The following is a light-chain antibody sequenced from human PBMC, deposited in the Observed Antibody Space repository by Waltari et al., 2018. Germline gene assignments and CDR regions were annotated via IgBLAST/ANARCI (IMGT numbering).Light chain of an antibody. CDR1: SDDVGGYAY. J-gene: IGLJ2*01. CDR2: DVS. Sequence: QSALTQPASVSGSPGPSITISCTGTSDDVGGYAYVPWYQHHPGKAPKLIIYDVSDRPSGVSNRFSGSRSANTASLAISGLQAEDEAHYYCGSYTSSDTWIFGGGTKLTVL. CDR3: GSYTSSDTWI. V-gene: IGLV2-14*03.